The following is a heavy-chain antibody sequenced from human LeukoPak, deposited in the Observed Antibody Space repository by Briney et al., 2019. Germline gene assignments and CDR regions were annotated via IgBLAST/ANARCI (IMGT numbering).Heavy chain of an antibody. CDR2: IRQDGSEK. D-gene: IGHD6-13*01. J-gene: IGHJ4*01. CDR1: GFTFTDYW. V-gene: IGHV3-7*01. Sequence: GGSLRLSCEVSGFTFTDYWMNWVRQAPGKGPEWVASIRQDGSEKTYVDSVKGRFTISRDNTKNSLSLQLNGLRAEDTAVYYCARDGTAAGIYFDLWGQGTLVTVSS. CDR3: ARDGTAAGIYFDL.